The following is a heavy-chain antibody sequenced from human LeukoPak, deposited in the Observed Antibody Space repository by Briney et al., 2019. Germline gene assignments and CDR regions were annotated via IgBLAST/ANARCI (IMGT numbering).Heavy chain of an antibody. CDR1: GYTFTSYY. Sequence: ASVKVSCKASGYTFTSYYMHWVRQAPGQGLEWMGIINPSGGSTSYAQKFQGRVTMTRDTSTSTVYMELSSLRSEDTAVYYCARVVVTAIDYWYFDLWGRGTLVTVSS. CDR3: ARVVVTAIDYWYFDL. J-gene: IGHJ2*01. D-gene: IGHD2-21*02. CDR2: INPSGGST. V-gene: IGHV1-46*01.